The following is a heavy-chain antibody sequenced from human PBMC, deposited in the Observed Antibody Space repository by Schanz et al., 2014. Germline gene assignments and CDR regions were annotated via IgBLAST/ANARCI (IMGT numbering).Heavy chain of an antibody. J-gene: IGHJ5*02. CDR3: ARGNTIFGVVILGWLDP. CDR1: GYTFSRYD. Sequence: QVQLVQSGPEVKKPGASVRVSCTASGYTFSRYDINWVRQATGQGLEWMGWINPNRGNTGYAQKFQGRVTITADKSTSTVYMELSSLRSEDTAIYYCARGNTIFGVVILGWLDPWGQGTLVTVSS. D-gene: IGHD3-3*01. CDR2: INPNRGNT. V-gene: IGHV1-8*03.